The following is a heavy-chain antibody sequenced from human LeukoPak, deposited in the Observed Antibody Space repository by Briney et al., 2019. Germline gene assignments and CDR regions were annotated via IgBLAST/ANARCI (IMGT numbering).Heavy chain of an antibody. CDR1: GFTFSISV. D-gene: IGHD5-24*01. Sequence: GGSLILPCSASGFTFSISVMHWVRQAPGKGLQYLSVISGNGVTTSYADSAKGRFTVSRDNFKNTVYHQMSSLRAEDTAVYYCVADGRDGNNQYFYYWGQGALVTVSS. J-gene: IGHJ4*02. CDR2: ISGNGVTT. V-gene: IGHV3-64D*06. CDR3: VADGRDGNNQYFYY.